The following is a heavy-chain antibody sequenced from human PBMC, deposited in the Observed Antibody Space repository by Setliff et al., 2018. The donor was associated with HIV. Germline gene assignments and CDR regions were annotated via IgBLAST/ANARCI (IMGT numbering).Heavy chain of an antibody. D-gene: IGHD6-6*01. CDR2: IYYSGRT. Sequence: SETLSLTCTVSGGSISSYYWSWIRQPPGKGLEWIGYIYYSGRTNYNPSLKSRVTISVDTSKNQFSLKLNSVTAADTAVYYCARDSDLDYSSSARWYFDLWGRGTLVTVSS. V-gene: IGHV4-59*01. CDR3: ARDSDLDYSSSARWYFDL. J-gene: IGHJ2*01. CDR1: GGSISSYY.